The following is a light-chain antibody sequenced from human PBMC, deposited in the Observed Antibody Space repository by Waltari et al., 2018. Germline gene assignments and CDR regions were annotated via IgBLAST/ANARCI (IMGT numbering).Light chain of an antibody. CDR1: QTVQNY. CDR3: QQRKNWPVT. Sequence: EIVLTQSPASLSLSPGERATPSCRASQTVQNYLAWYQQKPGQAPRLLIYDTFARASGIPDRFSGSGSGTDFTLTISSLDPEDFAVYYCQQRKNWPVTFGGGTKVDLK. J-gene: IGKJ4*01. V-gene: IGKV3-11*01. CDR2: DTF.